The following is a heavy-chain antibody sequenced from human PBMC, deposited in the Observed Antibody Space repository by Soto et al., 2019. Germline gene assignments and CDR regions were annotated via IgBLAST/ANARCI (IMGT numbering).Heavy chain of an antibody. V-gene: IGHV4-59*01. CDR1: VGSISTYY. D-gene: IGHD3-10*01. CDR2: VEYSGNI. CDR3: ARNWFSVHGRLQFES. J-gene: IGHJ5*01. Sequence: WETLSLTCTFSVGSISTYYWSWILQPPGNGLEWIGYVEYSGNIDSSPSLKSRVTISIDTSNKQVSLKLNSVTAADTAVYYCARNWFSVHGRLQFESWG.